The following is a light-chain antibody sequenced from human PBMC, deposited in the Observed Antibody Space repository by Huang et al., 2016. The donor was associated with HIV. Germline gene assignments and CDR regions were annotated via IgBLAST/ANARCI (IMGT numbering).Light chain of an antibody. CDR1: QNINSAY. Sequence: EIVLTQSPGTLSLSPGERATLSCRASQNINSAYLAWYQQKPGQAPSLLIYGASNRATGVPDRLSGSGSGTDFTLTINRLEPDDFAVFYCQQYDTSPLTFGQGTRLEIK. CDR3: QQYDTSPLT. J-gene: IGKJ5*01. CDR2: GAS. V-gene: IGKV3-20*01.